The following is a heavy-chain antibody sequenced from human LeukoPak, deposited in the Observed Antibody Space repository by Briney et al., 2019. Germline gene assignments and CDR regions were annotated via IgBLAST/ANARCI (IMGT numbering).Heavy chain of an antibody. D-gene: IGHD1-26*01. CDR3: AKEDSGSYYRAFDI. CDR2: ISYDGSNK. Sequence: GGSLRLSCAASGFTFSSYGMHWVRQAPGKRLEWVAVISYDGSNKYYADPVKGRFTISRDNSKNTLYLQMNSLRAEDTAVYYCAKEDSGSYYRAFDIWGQGTMVTVSS. J-gene: IGHJ3*02. V-gene: IGHV3-30*18. CDR1: GFTFSSYG.